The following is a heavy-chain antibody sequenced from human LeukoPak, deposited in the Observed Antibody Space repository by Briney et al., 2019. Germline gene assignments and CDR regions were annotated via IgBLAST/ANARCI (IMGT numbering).Heavy chain of an antibody. J-gene: IGHJ5*02. Sequence: SETLSLTCTVSGGSISGNNYFWSWIRPPPGKGREWMATIHFDGSTYYTPPITRRVTISVDTNKNQFSLKLSSVTAANTAVYFCASDLIAAGGSTLGSWGQGTLVTVSS. CDR3: ASDLIAAGGSTLGS. V-gene: IGHV4-39*01. CDR2: IHFDGST. D-gene: IGHD6-13*01. CDR1: GGSISGNNYF.